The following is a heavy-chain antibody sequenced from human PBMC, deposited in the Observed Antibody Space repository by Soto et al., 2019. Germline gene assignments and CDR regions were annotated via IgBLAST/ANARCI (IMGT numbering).Heavy chain of an antibody. CDR3: ASSASPDAY. CDR1: GFTFSNYA. D-gene: IGHD2-15*01. Sequence: EVQLLESGGGLVQPGGSLRLSCAASGFTFSNYAMTWVRQAPGKGLEWVSVITGSGGGTYFVDSVKGRFTISRDNSKNTVYLQMNSLRAEDTAVYYCASSASPDAYWGQGTLVTVSS. CDR2: ITGSGGGT. V-gene: IGHV3-23*01. J-gene: IGHJ4*02.